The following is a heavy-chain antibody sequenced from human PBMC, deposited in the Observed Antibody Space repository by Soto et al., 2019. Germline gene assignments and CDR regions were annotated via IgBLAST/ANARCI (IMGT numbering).Heavy chain of an antibody. Sequence: QVLLLQSGSEVKKAGSSVKVSCKASGDAFKSYAIHWVRQAPGQGLEYMGRIIPSYDRTKYAQKFQGRLTLTEDMYTSTVYMELSSLRSEDTAVYYCARDPTNDYGDDTFDYWGQGTKVIVSS. J-gene: IGHJ4*02. CDR1: GDAFKSYA. CDR2: IIPSYDRT. V-gene: IGHV1-69*06. CDR3: ARDPTNDYGDDTFDY. D-gene: IGHD4-17*01.